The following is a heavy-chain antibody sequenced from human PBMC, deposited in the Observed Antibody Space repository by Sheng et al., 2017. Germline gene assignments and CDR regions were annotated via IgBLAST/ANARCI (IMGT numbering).Heavy chain of an antibody. CDR1: GGSFSGYY. V-gene: IGHV4-34*01. D-gene: IGHD3-16*01. Sequence: QVQLQQWGAGLLKPSETLSLTCAVYGGSFSGYYWSWIRQPPGKGLEWIGEINHSGSTNYNPSLKSRVTISVDTSKNQFSLKLSSVTAADTAVYYCARGRLRMITFGGVLDYWGQGNPGSPSPQ. J-gene: IGHJ4*02. CDR3: ARGRLRMITFGGVLDY. CDR2: INHSGST.